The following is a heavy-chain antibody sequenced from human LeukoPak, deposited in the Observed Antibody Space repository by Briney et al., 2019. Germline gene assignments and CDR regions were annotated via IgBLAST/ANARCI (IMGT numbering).Heavy chain of an antibody. CDR2: IDSKADGGTT. D-gene: IGHD5-18*01. Sequence: GGSLTLSCAVSRLTLSSAWMSWVRQPPGKGPEWVGRIDSKADGGTTGYAAPRKDRFIISRDDSKNTMYLKMRSLKTEATGVYYCTTDGYSYGYRDYWGQGTLVTVSS. CDR1: RLTLSSAW. V-gene: IGHV3-15*04. CDR3: TTDGYSYGYRDY. J-gene: IGHJ4*02.